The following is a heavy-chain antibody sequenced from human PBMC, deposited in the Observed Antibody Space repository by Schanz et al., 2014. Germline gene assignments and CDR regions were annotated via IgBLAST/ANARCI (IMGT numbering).Heavy chain of an antibody. CDR3: ARDEGKDGYNLAFDV. J-gene: IGHJ3*01. CDR2: LYIRST. D-gene: IGHD5-12*01. V-gene: IGHV3-66*01. Sequence: EVQLVESGGGLVQPGGSLRLSCAASGFSISDHTMRWDRQAPGKGLECVSILYIRSTYYADSVKGRFTISRDNSKNMVFLQMNSLRVEDTAIYYCARDEGKDGYNLAFDVWGQGTLVTVSS. CDR1: GFSISDHT.